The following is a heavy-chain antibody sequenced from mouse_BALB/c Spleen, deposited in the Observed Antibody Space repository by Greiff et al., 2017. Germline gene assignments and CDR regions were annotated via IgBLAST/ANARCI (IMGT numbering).Heavy chain of an antibody. Sequence: LVAPSQSLSITCTVSGFSFTSYGVHWVRQPPGKGLEWLGVIWTGGSTNYNSALMSRLSISKDNSKSQVFLKMNSLQTDDTAMYYCARDRNGDGNYDAMDYWGQGTSVTVSS. CDR2: IWTGGST. J-gene: IGHJ4*01. CDR3: ARDRNGDGNYDAMDY. V-gene: IGHV2-9*02. D-gene: IGHD2-1*01. CDR1: GFSFTSYG.